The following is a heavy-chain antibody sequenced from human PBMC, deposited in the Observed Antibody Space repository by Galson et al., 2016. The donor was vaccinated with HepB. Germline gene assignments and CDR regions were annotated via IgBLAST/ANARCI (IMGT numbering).Heavy chain of an antibody. Sequence: SLRLSCAVSGISLNNYWTHWVRQVPGKGLVWVARIDHEGRGTSYADSVRGRFTMSRDSAKSTVYLQMDSLRAEDTAVYYCGTVFEYWGQGSRVTVSS. CDR1: GISLNNYW. CDR2: IDHEGRGT. CDR3: GTVFEY. V-gene: IGHV3-74*01. J-gene: IGHJ4*02.